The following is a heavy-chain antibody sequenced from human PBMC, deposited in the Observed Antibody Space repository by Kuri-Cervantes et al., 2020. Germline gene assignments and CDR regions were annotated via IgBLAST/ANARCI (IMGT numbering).Heavy chain of an antibody. D-gene: IGHD3/OR15-3a*01. CDR3: ARDLDGKDY. CDR2: IKEDGSEK. J-gene: IGHJ4*02. CDR1: GFTFRRYW. V-gene: IGHV3-7*01. Sequence: GESLKISCAASGFTFRRYWMSWVRQAPGKGLEWVANIKEDGSEKYYVDSVEGRFTISRDNAENSLYLQMNSLRAEDTAVYYCARDLDGKDYWGQGTLVTVSS.